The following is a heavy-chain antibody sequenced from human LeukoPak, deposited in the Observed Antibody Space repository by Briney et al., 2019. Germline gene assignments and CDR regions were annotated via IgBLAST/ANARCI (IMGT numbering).Heavy chain of an antibody. CDR2: ISSVTSAI. CDR3: VSTPAIRRLNF. J-gene: IGHJ4*02. CDR1: GLSISDYY. D-gene: IGHD2-2*02. Sequence: GGSLRLSCAASGLSISDYYMSWIRQAPGEGLQWISYISSVTSAIHYADSMKGRFTMSRDNAKNSVYLQMNSLRTEDTAMYFCVSTPAIRRLNFWGQGTLVTVSS. V-gene: IGHV3-11*01.